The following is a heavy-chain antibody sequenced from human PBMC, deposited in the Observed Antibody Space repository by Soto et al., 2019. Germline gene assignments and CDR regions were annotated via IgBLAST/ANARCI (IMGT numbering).Heavy chain of an antibody. Sequence: SLRLSCAASGFTFSSYAMHWVRQAPGKGLEWVAVISYDGSNKYYADSVKGRFIISRDNSKNTLFLQMNSLRAEDTAVYYCARPLWRDDYNWGYFDLWGRGTLVTVTS. V-gene: IGHV3-30-3*01. CDR1: GFTFSSYA. CDR3: ARPLWRDDYNWGYFDL. J-gene: IGHJ2*01. CDR2: ISYDGSNK. D-gene: IGHD4-4*01.